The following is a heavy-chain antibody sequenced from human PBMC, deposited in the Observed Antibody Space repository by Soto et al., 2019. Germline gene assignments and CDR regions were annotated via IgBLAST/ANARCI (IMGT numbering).Heavy chain of an antibody. V-gene: IGHV3-33*01. D-gene: IGHD6-19*01. CDR2: IWYDGSRK. CDR3: ARSYRSGWNRFDY. J-gene: IGHJ4*02. CDR1: EFSFSDYA. Sequence: GGSLRLSCAASEFSFSDYAMHWVRQAPGKGLEWVAVIWYDGSRKYYADSVKGRFTISRDNSRNTLSLQMNSLRDEDTAVYYCARSYRSGWNRFDYWGQGTPVTVPQ.